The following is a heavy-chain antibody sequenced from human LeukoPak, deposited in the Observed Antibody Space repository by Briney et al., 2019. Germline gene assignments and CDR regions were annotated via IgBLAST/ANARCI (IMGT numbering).Heavy chain of an antibody. J-gene: IGHJ4*02. D-gene: IGHD3-22*01. CDR1: GFTFSTYA. V-gene: IGHV3-30-3*01. CDR2: ISFDGSNK. CDR3: ARDSGNPRGYYYDSSGYFDY. Sequence: GGSLRLSCAASGFTFSTYAMHWVRQAPGKGLEWVAVISFDGSNKYYADSVKGRFTISRDNSKNTLFLQMNTLTAEDTAIYYCARDSGNPRGYYYDSSGYFDYWGQGTLVTVPS.